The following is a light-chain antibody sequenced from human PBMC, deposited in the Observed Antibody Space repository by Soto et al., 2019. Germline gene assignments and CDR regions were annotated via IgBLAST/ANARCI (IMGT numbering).Light chain of an antibody. CDR3: QQYNIYWT. V-gene: IGKV1-5*03. CDR2: KAS. Sequence: DIQMTQSPSTLSASVGDRVTITCRASQSISNWLAWYQQKPGKAPKVLISKASTLESGVPSRFSGSGSGTEFILTISSLQPDDFATYYCQQYNIYWTFGQGTKVEI. CDR1: QSISNW. J-gene: IGKJ1*01.